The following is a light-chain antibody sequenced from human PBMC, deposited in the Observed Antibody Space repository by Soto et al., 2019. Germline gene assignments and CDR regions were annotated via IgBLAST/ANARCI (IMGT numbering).Light chain of an antibody. J-gene: IGLJ2*01. CDR2: QDS. V-gene: IGLV3-1*01. CDR1: KLGDKY. Sequence: SYELTQPPSVSVSPGQTASITCSGDKLGDKYACWYQQKPGQSPVLVIYQDSKRPSGIPERFSGSNSGNTATLTLSGTQAMDEADYYCQAWDSSTVVFCGGTKLTVL. CDR3: QAWDSSTVV.